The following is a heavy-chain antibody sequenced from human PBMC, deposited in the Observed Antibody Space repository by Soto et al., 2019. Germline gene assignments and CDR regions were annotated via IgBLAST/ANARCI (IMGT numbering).Heavy chain of an antibody. V-gene: IGHV4-34*01. CDR3: ARGRGYSSGWYFDD. CDR1: GGSFSGYY. CDR2: INHSGST. J-gene: IGHJ4*02. Sequence: QVQLQQWGAGLLKHSETLSLTCAVYGGSFSGYYWSWIRQPQGKGLEWIGEINHSGSTNYNPSLKSRVTISVDTSKNQFSLKLSSVTAADTAVYYCARGRGYSSGWYFDDLGQGTLVTVSS. D-gene: IGHD6-19*01.